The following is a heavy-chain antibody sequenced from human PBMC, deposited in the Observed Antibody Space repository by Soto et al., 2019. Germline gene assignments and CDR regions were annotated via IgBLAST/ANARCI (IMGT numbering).Heavy chain of an antibody. J-gene: IGHJ4*02. CDR2: IDPSDSQT. D-gene: IGHD3-22*01. V-gene: IGHV5-10-1*01. Sequence: PGESLKISCKGSGYSFFSHWIGWVRQMPGKGLEWMGRIDPSDSQTYYSPSFRGHVTISATKSITTVFLQWSSLRASDTAMYYCARQIYDSDTGPNFQYYFDSWGQGTLVTVYS. CDR3: ARQIYDSDTGPNFQYYFDS. CDR1: GYSFFSHW.